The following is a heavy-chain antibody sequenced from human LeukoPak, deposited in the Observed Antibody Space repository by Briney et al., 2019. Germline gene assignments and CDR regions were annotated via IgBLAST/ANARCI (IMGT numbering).Heavy chain of an antibody. V-gene: IGHV1-69*04. CDR3: ASVRSSSWYNNWFDP. CDR2: IIPILGIA. Sequence: SVKVSCKASGGTFSSYAISWVRQAPGQGLEWMGRIIPILGIANYAQKFQGRVTITADKSTSAAYMELSSLRSEDTAVYYCASVRSSSWYNNWFDPWGQGTLVTVSS. CDR1: GGTFSSYA. D-gene: IGHD6-13*01. J-gene: IGHJ5*02.